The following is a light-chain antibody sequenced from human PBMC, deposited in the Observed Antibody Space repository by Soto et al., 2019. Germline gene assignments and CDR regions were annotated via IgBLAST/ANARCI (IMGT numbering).Light chain of an antibody. Sequence: EIVLTQSPGTLSLSPGERATLSFRASQNVASSYLAWYQQKPGQAPRLLIYGSSIRGAGIPDRFSGSGSGTDFTLTISRLDPEDFAVYFCQQYGSSPRTFGQGTKVDI. V-gene: IGKV3-20*01. CDR3: QQYGSSPRT. CDR1: QNVASSY. CDR2: GSS. J-gene: IGKJ1*01.